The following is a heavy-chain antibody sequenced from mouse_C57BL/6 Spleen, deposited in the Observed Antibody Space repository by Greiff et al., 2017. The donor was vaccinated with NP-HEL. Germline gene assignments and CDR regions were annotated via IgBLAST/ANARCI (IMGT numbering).Heavy chain of an antibody. V-gene: IGHV1-81*01. CDR3: ARGGDYYGSSHAMDY. J-gene: IGHJ4*01. Sequence: VKLVESGAELARPGASVKLSCKASGYTFTSYGISWVKQRTGQGLEWIGEIYPRSGNTYYNEKFKGKATLTADKSSSTAYMELRSLTSEDSAVYFCARGGDYYGSSHAMDYWGQGTSVTVSS. CDR2: IYPRSGNT. D-gene: IGHD1-1*01. CDR1: GYTFTSYG.